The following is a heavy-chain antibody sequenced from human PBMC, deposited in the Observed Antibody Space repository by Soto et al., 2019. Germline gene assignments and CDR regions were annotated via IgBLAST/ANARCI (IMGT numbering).Heavy chain of an antibody. CDR3: ARTIVDIVATIFGMDV. V-gene: IGHV1-18*01. J-gene: IGHJ6*02. CDR2: ISAYNGNT. CDR1: GYTITSYG. D-gene: IGHD5-12*01. Sequence: SVKVSCKASGYTITSYGISWVRQAPGQGLEWMGWISAYNGNTNYAQKLQGRVTMTTDTSTSTAYMELRSLRYDDTAVYYCARTIVDIVATIFGMDVWGHGTTVTVSS.